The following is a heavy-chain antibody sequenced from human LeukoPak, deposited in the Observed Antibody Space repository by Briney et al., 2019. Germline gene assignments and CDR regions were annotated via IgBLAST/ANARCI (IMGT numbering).Heavy chain of an antibody. CDR2: ISGSGSNT. V-gene: IGHV3-23*01. J-gene: IGHJ3*02. CDR3: VKALYCSSSSCAFDI. D-gene: IGHD2-2*01. CDR1: GFTFSSYA. Sequence: GGSLRLSCAASGFTFSSYAMSWVRQAPGKGLEWVSSISGSGSNTYYADSVKGRLTISRDNSKNTLYLQMNSLRAEDTAVYYCVKALYCSSSSCAFDIWGQGTMVTVSS.